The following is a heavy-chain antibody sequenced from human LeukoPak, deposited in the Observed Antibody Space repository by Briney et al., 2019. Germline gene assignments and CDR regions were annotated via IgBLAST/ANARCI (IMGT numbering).Heavy chain of an antibody. CDR1: GGSINSSNHY. CDR2: IFYRGRNN. V-gene: IGHV4-39*01. CDR3: VRILTMRGYFDP. D-gene: IGHD4/OR15-4a*01. Sequence: SETLSLTCTVSGGSINSSNHYWGWVRQPPGKGLEWIGSIFYRGRNNYHNPSLTSRLTISIDTTKNQFSLKLASVTTADTAVYFCVRILTMRGYFDPWGQGALVTASS. J-gene: IGHJ5*02.